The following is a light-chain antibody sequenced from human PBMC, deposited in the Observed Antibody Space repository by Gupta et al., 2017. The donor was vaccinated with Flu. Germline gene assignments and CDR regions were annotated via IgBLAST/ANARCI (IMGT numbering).Light chain of an antibody. CDR1: SSDIGNNV. J-gene: IGLJ3*02. V-gene: IGLV1-51*01. CDR2: HNN. Sequence: KVTISCAGSSSDIGNNVVSWYQQLPGTAPKLLIYHNNKRPSGIPDRFSGSKSGTSATLAITGLQTGDEADYYCGAWDGSLGAEVFGGGTELTVL. CDR3: GAWDGSLGAEV.